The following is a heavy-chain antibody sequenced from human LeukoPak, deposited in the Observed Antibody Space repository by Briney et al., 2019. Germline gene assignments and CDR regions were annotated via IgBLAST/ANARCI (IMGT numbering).Heavy chain of an antibody. CDR2: IYYSGST. CDR3: ASRYCSSTSCYEGDAFDI. Sequence: SETLSLTCTVPGVSVSSGSYYWSWIRQPPGKGLEWIGYIYYSGSTNYNPSLKSRATISVDTSKNQFSLKLSSVTAADTAVYYCASRYCSSTSCYEGDAFDIWGQGTMVTVSS. V-gene: IGHV4-61*01. D-gene: IGHD2-2*01. CDR1: GVSVSSGSYY. J-gene: IGHJ3*02.